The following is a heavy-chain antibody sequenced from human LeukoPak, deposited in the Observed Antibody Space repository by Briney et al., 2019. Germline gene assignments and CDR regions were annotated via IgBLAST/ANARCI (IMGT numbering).Heavy chain of an antibody. CDR2: IWYDGSNK. J-gene: IGHJ4*02. CDR1: GFNFSSYG. D-gene: IGHD6-6*01. V-gene: IGHV3-33*06. Sequence: PGGSLRLSCAASGFNFSSYGMHWVRQAPGKGLEWVAVIWYDGSNKYYADSVKGRFTISRDNSKNTLYLQMNSLRAEDTAVYYCAKEVAARPGHYYFDYWGQGTLVTVSS. CDR3: AKEVAARPGHYYFDY.